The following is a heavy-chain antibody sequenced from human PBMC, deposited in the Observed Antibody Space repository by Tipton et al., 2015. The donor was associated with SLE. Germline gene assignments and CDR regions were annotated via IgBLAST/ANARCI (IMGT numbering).Heavy chain of an antibody. J-gene: IGHJ6*02. Sequence: SLRLSCAASGFSFSSYAMHWVRQAPGKGLEWVALISYDGGNKIYAESVEGRFTISRDNSRNTLYLQMKTLRPEDTAVYFCARSTGLPAESRYYYGMDVWGQGTTVTVSS. V-gene: IGHV3-30*04. D-gene: IGHD2-2*01. CDR1: GFSFSSYA. CDR3: ARSTGLPAESRYYYGMDV. CDR2: ISYDGGNK.